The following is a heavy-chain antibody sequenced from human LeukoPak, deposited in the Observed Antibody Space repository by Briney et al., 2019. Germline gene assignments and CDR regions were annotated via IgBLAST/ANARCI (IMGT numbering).Heavy chain of an antibody. CDR1: GYTFTSYD. CDR2: MSPNSGDT. CDR3: ARVSFPHGMDV. J-gene: IGHJ6*02. Sequence: GASVKVSCKASGYTFTSYDFNWVRQATGQRPEWMGWMSPNSGDTGYAQKFQDRVTMTRNTSISTAYMELSSLRSDDTAVYYCARVSFPHGMDVWGQGTTVIVSS. V-gene: IGHV1-8*01. D-gene: IGHD3-3*02.